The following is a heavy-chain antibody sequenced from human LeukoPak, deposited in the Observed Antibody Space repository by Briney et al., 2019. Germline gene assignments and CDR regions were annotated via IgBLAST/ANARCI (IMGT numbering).Heavy chain of an antibody. V-gene: IGHV3-64*01. D-gene: IGHD3-16*01. CDR2: ISTNGRST. CDR3: ARGVGSLVYYYGMDV. Sequence: GGSLRLSCAASGFTFSNYAMHWVRQVPGKGLEYVSAISTNGRSTYYANSVKGRFTISRDNSKNTLYLQMGSLRAEDMAVYYCARGVGSLVYYYGMDVRGQGTTVTVSS. J-gene: IGHJ6*02. CDR1: GFTFSNYA.